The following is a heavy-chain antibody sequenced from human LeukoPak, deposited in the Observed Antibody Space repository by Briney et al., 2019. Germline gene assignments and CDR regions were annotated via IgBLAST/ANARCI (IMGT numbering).Heavy chain of an antibody. J-gene: IGHJ3*02. CDR3: ARDVTMKDAFDI. V-gene: IGHV1-24*01. CDR1: GYTLTELS. Sequence: ASVKVSCKVSGYTLTELSMHWVRQAPGKGLEWMGGFDPEDGETIYAQKFQGRVTMTEDTSTDTAYMELRSLRSDDTAVYYCARDVTMKDAFDIWGQGTMVTVSS. CDR2: FDPEDGET. D-gene: IGHD3-22*01.